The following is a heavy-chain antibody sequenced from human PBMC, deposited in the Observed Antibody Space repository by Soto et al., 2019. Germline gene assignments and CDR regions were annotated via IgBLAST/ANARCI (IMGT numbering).Heavy chain of an antibody. CDR1: GYTFTSYG. CDR2: ISAYNGNT. J-gene: IGHJ6*02. D-gene: IGHD3-3*01. V-gene: IGHV1-18*01. CDR3: ARIRLRHITIVSVVPSYYYAMDV. Sequence: GASVKVSCKASGYTFTSYGISWVRQAPGQGLEWMGWISAYNGNTNYAQKLQGRVTMTTDTSTSTAYMELRSLRSDDTAVYYCARIRLRHITIVSVVPSYYYAMDVWGQGTTVTVSS.